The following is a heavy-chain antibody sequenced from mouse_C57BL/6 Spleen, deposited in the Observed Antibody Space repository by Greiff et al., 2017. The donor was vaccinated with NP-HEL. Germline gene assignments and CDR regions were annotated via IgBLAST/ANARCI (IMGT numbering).Heavy chain of an antibody. CDR3: AREDDYDGAWFAY. D-gene: IGHD2-4*01. Sequence: EVQLQQSGAELVKPGASVKLSCTASGFNIKDYYMHWVKQRTEQGLEWIGRIDPEDGDTKYAPKFQGKAPITADKSSNTASLQLSSLTSEDTAVYYCAREDDYDGAWFAYWGQGTLVTVSA. CDR1: GFNIKDYY. CDR2: IDPEDGDT. V-gene: IGHV14-2*01. J-gene: IGHJ3*01.